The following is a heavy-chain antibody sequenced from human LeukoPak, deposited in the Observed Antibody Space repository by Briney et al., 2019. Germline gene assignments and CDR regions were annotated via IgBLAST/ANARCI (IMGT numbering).Heavy chain of an antibody. CDR1: VGSIISGSYY. V-gene: IGHV4-61*02. J-gene: IGHJ4*02. CDR3: ARLSALDYYGSGSGYDY. D-gene: IGHD3-10*01. Sequence: PSQTLSVTRMVSVGSIISGSYYGSWIRQPAGKGLEWIVRIYTSGRTNYNPPLKSRVTISVDTSKNQFSLKLSSVTAADTAVYYCARLSALDYYGSGSGYDYWGQGTLVTVSS. CDR2: IYTSGRT.